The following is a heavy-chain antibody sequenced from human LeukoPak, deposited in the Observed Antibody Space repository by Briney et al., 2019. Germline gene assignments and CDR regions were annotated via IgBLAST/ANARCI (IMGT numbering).Heavy chain of an antibody. CDR3: ARVYSSSWSGWFDP. D-gene: IGHD6-13*01. J-gene: IGHJ5*02. V-gene: IGHV3-21*04. CDR1: GFTFSSYS. Sequence: GALRLSCATSGFTFSSYSMNWVRQAPGKGLEWVSSISSSSSYIYYADSVKGRFTISRDNAKNSLYLQMNSLRAEDTAVYYCARVYSSSWSGWFDPWGQGTLVTVSS. CDR2: ISSSSSYI.